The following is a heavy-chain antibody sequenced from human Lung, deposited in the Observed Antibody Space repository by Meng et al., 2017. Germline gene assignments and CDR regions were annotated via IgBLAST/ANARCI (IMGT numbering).Heavy chain of an antibody. CDR1: GGTVSDYY. J-gene: IGHJ4*02. Sequence: QGQGRERGGWQLKQSETLALTCVGSGGTVSDYYWSWIRQPPGKGLEWIGEINNSGSNNYTPSLDRRATISVDTSQNILSLQLSSVPAADSAVYCSARGPTTLAHDFDYWGQGTLVTVSS. D-gene: IGHD4-11*01. CDR2: INNSGSN. CDR3: ARGPTTLAHDFDY. V-gene: IGHV4-34*01.